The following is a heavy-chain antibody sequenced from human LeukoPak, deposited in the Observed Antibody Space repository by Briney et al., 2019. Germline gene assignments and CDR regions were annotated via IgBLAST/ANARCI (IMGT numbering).Heavy chain of an antibody. CDR1: GYTFTSYG. Sequence: ASVKVSCKASGYTFTSYGINWVRQATGQGLEWMGWMNPNSGNTGYAQKFQGRVTMTRNTSISTAYMELSSLRSEDTAVYYCARSITMVRGVIPRSRYYYMDVWGKGTTVTISS. CDR3: ARSITMVRGVIPRSRYYYMDV. J-gene: IGHJ6*03. CDR2: MNPNSGNT. D-gene: IGHD3-10*01. V-gene: IGHV1-8*01.